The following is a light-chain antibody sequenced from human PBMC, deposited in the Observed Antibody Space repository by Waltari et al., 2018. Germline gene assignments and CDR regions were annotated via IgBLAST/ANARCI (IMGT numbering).Light chain of an antibody. V-gene: IGKV3-15*01. Sequence: ETVMTQSPATLSVSPGERATLSCRASQSVTSNLAWYQQKPGQAPRLLIYGASTRATGIPARFSGSGSGTEFTLIISSLQSEDFAVYYCQQYNNWPLAFGQGTKVEIK. CDR2: GAS. CDR3: QQYNNWPLA. J-gene: IGKJ1*01. CDR1: QSVTSN.